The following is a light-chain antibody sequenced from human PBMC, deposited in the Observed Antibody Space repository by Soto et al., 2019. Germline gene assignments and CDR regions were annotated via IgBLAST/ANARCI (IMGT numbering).Light chain of an antibody. CDR1: QSLVRHGGNPY. CDR2: EGS. Sequence: DIVVTQSPLSLSVTPGQPASISCKSSQSLVRHGGNPYLYWFLQKAGQPPQLLIYEGSYRFAGVPDRFSGSGSETDFTPRISRVEADDVGVYYCMQGIQPPNTFGQGTKLEIK. V-gene: IGKV2D-29*01. CDR3: MQGIQPPNT. J-gene: IGKJ2*01.